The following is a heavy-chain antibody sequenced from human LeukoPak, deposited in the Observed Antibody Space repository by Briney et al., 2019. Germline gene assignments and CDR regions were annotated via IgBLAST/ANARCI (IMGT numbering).Heavy chain of an antibody. CDR1: GGSVSSISVA. J-gene: IGHJ6*02. Sequence: SQTLSLTCAISGGSVSSISVAWIWIRQSPSRGLEWLGRTYYRSKWYYEYAVSVKSRINISPDTSKNQFSLQLTSVTPEDTAVYYCSLARSEYHYGMDVWGQGTTVTVSS. CDR2: TYYRSKWYY. CDR3: SLARSEYHYGMDV. V-gene: IGHV6-1*01.